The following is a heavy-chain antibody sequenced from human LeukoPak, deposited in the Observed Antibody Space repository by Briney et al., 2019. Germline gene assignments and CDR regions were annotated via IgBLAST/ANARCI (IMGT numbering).Heavy chain of an antibody. V-gene: IGHV1-2*02. J-gene: IGHJ4*02. CDR1: GYTFTGYY. CDR3: ARLKRITMIVVVIRGGNYFDY. CDR2: INPNSGGT. Sequence: GASVKVSCKASGYTFTGYYMHWVRQAPGQGLEWMGWINPNSGGTNYAQKFQGRVTMTRDTSISTAYMELSRLRSDDTAVYYCARLKRITMIVVVIRGGNYFDYWGQETLVTVSS. D-gene: IGHD3-22*01.